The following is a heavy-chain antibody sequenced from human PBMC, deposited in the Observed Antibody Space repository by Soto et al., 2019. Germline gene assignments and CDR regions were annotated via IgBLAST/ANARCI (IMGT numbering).Heavy chain of an antibody. CDR3: ARHEGDQDVPHSTVGFDL. V-gene: IGHV4-59*08. CDR2: IFYNGNI. J-gene: IGHJ2*01. D-gene: IGHD3-16*01. CDR1: GGSISSHY. Sequence: PSETLSLTCTVSGGSISSHYWSWIRQPPGKGLEWIGYIFYNGNIKYNPSLKGRVSISLDTSKQQFSAKLTSVTPSDTAVYYCARHEGDQDVPHSTVGFDLWGRGTLVTVSS.